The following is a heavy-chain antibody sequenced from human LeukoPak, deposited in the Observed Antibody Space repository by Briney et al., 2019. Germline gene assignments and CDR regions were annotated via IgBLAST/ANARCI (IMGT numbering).Heavy chain of an antibody. CDR2: IYSGGST. CDR3: AKDRKSVLLWFGEFGY. V-gene: IGHV3-53*01. Sequence: PGGSLRLSCAASGFTVSSNYMSWVRQAPGKGLEWVSVIYSGGSTYYADSVKGRFTISRDNSKNTLYLQMNSLRAEDTAVYYCAKDRKSVLLWFGEFGYWGQGTLVTVSS. CDR1: GFTVSSNY. J-gene: IGHJ4*02. D-gene: IGHD3-10*01.